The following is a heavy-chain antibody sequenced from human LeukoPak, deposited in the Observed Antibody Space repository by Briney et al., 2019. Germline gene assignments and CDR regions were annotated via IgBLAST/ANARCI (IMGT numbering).Heavy chain of an antibody. J-gene: IGHJ4*02. V-gene: IGHV4-59*01. D-gene: IGHD3-22*01. CDR2: IYYSGSI. CDR1: GGSISSYY. CDR3: ARGFYRYYYDSSGYYLDY. Sequence: PSETLSLTCTVSGGSISSYYWSWIRQPPGKGLEWIGYIYYSGSINYNPSLKSRVTISVDTSKNQFSLKLSSVTAADTAVYYCARGFYRYYYDSSGYYLDYWGQGTLVTVSS.